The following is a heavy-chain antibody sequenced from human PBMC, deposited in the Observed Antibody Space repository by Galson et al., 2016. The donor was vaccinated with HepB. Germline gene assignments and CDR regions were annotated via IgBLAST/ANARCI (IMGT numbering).Heavy chain of an antibody. D-gene: IGHD3-3*01. CDR2: IDSKGEYR. V-gene: IGHV3-21*06. Sequence: SLRLSCAASGFTFSTYNMNWVRQAPGKGLEWVSSIDSKGEYRNYADSVKGRFTISRDNAKNSVYLQMNSLRAEDTALYYCAREDIRFLEWLGYYSDPWGRGTLVTVSS. CDR3: AREDIRFLEWLGYYSDP. CDR1: GFTFSTYN. J-gene: IGHJ2*01.